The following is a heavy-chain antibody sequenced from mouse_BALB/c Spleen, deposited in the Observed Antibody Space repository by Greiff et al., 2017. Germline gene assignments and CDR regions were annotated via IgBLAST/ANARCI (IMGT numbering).Heavy chain of an antibody. CDR1: GFTFSSYT. CDR2: ISNGGGST. D-gene: IGHD1-1*01. J-gene: IGHJ2*01. V-gene: IGHV5-12-2*01. Sequence: EVKLVESGGGLVQPGGSLKLSCAASGFTFSSYTMSWVRQTPEKRLEWVAYISNGGGSTYYPDTVKGRFTISRDNAKNTLYLQMSSLKSEDTAMYYCARTPNDYGSSYSYYFDDWGQGTTLTVAS. CDR3: ARTPNDYGSSYSYYFDD.